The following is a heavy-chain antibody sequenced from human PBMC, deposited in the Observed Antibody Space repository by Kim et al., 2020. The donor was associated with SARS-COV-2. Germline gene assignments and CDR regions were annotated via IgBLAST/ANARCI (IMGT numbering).Heavy chain of an antibody. CDR1: GFTFSNYL. CDR3: VRDGQNDFFHVLTGNIQTPCGFAY. J-gene: IGHJ4*02. Sequence: GGSLRLSCAASGFTFSNYLMTWVRQAPGKGLEWVASIKEDGSKRYYLDSVEGRFTISRDNAQNSLYLQMNSLRAEDTAVYYCVRDGQNDFFHVLTGNIQTPCGFAYWGQGTLVTVSS. D-gene: IGHD3-3*01. CDR2: IKEDGSKR. V-gene: IGHV3-7*01.